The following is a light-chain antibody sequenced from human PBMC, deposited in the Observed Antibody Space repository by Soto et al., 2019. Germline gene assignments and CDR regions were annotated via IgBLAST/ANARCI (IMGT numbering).Light chain of an antibody. Sequence: DIPMTQSPSTLSASAGDTVTITCRASQSISTWLAWYQQKPGKAPDLLIFDASSLKSGVPSRFSGSGSGTEFTLTISSLQPDDFATYYCQQYDSYSWTFGQGTKVEIK. CDR2: DAS. J-gene: IGKJ1*01. CDR3: QQYDSYSWT. V-gene: IGKV1-5*01. CDR1: QSISTW.